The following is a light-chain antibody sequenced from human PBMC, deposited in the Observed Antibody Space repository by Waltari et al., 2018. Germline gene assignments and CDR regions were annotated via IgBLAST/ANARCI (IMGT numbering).Light chain of an antibody. V-gene: IGLV8-61*01. CDR1: SGPVSTTSY. CDR3: ALYMGSGIWV. CDR2: KAN. Sequence: QTVVTQEPSLSVSPGGTVTLTCTLSSGPVSTTSYATWYQQTPGQPPRTLVYKANARSSGVPDRFSGSILGNKAALTITGAQADDESDYYCALYMGSGIWVFGGGTKLTVL. J-gene: IGLJ3*02.